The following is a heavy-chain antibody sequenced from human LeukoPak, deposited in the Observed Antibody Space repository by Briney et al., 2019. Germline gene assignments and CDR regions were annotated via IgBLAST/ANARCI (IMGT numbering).Heavy chain of an antibody. V-gene: IGHV3-30*02. J-gene: IGHJ1*01. D-gene: IGHD5-24*01. Sequence: GGSLRLSCAASGFTFSSYGMHWVRQAPGKGLEWVAFIRYDGSNKYYADSVKGRFTISRDNSKNTLYLQMNSLRAEDTAVYYCAKDGGDRYKARYFQHWGQGTLVTVSS. CDR1: GFTFSSYG. CDR2: IRYDGSNK. CDR3: AKDGGDRYKARYFQH.